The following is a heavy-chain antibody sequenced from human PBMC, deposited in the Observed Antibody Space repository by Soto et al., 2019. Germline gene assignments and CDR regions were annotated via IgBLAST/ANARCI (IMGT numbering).Heavy chain of an antibody. CDR2: VSAYNGNK. CDR1: GYSFINYD. V-gene: IGHV1-18*01. D-gene: IGHD2-8*01. J-gene: IGHJ3*02. CDR3: ARDFNCTRRCIDVFDI. Sequence: ASVKVSCKASGYSFINYDISWVRQAPGQGLEWMGWVSAYNGNKNYAQKFKGRVTMTTDTSTSTANMKLRSLRSDDTAVYYCARDFNCTRRCIDVFDIWGQGTMVTVSS.